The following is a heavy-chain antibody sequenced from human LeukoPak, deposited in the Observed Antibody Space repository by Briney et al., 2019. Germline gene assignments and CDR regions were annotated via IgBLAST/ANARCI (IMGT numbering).Heavy chain of an antibody. D-gene: IGHD4-23*01. CDR1: GFTFSSYA. CDR2: ISSSSSYI. CDR3: ARDDYGGNSGYGMDV. V-gene: IGHV3-21*01. J-gene: IGHJ6*02. Sequence: GGSLRLSCAASGFTFSSYAMSWVRQAPGKGLEWVSSISSSSSYIYYADSVKGRFTISRDNAKNSLYLQMNSLRAEDTAVYYCARDDYGGNSGYGMDVWGQGTTVTVSS.